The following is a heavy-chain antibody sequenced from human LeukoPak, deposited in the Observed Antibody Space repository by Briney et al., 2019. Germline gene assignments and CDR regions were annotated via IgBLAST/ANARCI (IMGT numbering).Heavy chain of an antibody. CDR3: VRVGFTTSWSNFDY. CDR1: GYNFPAYF. Sequence: ASVKASCKAAGYNFPAYFMHWVRQAPGQGLEWMGRINPNGGDTNYAQKFQGRVTMASDTSISTAYVELNSLMSDDTAVYYCVRVGFTTSWSNFDYWGQGTLVTVSS. CDR2: INPNGGDT. J-gene: IGHJ4*02. D-gene: IGHD2-2*01. V-gene: IGHV1-2*06.